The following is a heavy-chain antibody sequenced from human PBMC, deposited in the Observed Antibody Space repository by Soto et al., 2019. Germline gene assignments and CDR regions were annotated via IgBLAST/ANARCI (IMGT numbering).Heavy chain of an antibody. CDR2: IDTGSGKA. Sequence: ASVKVSCKASGYTFTEYPIHWVRQAPGQGLEWMGWIDTGSGKARFSQNFKGRVTLSRDTSAATAYMDLRNLRPEDTAVYFCARVKAVKSDYWGQGTLDTVSS. J-gene: IGHJ4*02. CDR3: ARVKAVKSDY. CDR1: GYTFTEYP. D-gene: IGHD4-17*01. V-gene: IGHV1-3*04.